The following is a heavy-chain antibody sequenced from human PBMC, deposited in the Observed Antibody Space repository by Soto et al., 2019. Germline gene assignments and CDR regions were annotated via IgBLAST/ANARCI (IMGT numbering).Heavy chain of an antibody. Sequence: PSETLSLTCAVYGGSFSGYYWSWIRQPPGKGLEWIGEINHSGSTNYNPSLKSRVTISVDTSKNQFSLKLSSVTAADTAVYYCARPFLPSGIVVVAATDAFDIWGQGTMVTVSS. CDR3: ARPFLPSGIVVVAATDAFDI. D-gene: IGHD2-15*01. J-gene: IGHJ3*02. V-gene: IGHV4-34*01. CDR2: INHSGST. CDR1: GGSFSGYY.